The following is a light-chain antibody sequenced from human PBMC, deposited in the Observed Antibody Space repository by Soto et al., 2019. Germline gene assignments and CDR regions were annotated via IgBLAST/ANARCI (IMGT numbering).Light chain of an antibody. V-gene: IGLV1-40*01. J-gene: IGLJ2*01. CDR2: ANS. Sequence: QSVLTQPPSVSGAPGQRVTISCTGSSSNIGAGRDVHWYQQLPGTAPKLLIYANSNRPSGVPDRFSGSKSGTSASLAITGLQAEDEADYYCQSYDSSLSVVFGGGTQLTVL. CDR1: SSNIGAGRD. CDR3: QSYDSSLSVV.